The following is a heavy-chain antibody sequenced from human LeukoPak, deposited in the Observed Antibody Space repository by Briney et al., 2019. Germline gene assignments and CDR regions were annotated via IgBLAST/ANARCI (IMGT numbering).Heavy chain of an antibody. D-gene: IGHD3-22*01. CDR2: ISCGGRST. V-gene: IGHV3-23*01. J-gene: IGHJ4*02. CDR1: GFTLSSYA. Sequence: GGSLRLSCAASGFTLSSYATSWVRQAPGKALEWVSAISCGGRSTCYAAFVKGRFTISRDNYKSTLYLQMNSLRAEDTAVYYCAKDLGWSYYYDSSGYPEVWGQGTLVTVSS. CDR3: AKDLGWSYYYDSSGYPEV.